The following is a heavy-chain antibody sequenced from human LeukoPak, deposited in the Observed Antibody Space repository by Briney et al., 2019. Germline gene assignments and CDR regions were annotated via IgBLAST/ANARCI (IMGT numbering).Heavy chain of an antibody. CDR3: ARDPLVLQFWGCFPAYGMDV. CDR2: INPNSGGT. V-gene: IGHV1-2*02. CDR1: GYTFTGYY. J-gene: IGHJ6*02. Sequence: ASVKVSCKASGYTFTGYYMHWVRQAPGQGLEWMGWINPNSGGTNYAQKFQGRVTMTRDTSISTAYMELSRLRSDDTAVYYCARDPLVLQFWGCFPAYGMDVWGQGPRSPSP. D-gene: IGHD3-3*01.